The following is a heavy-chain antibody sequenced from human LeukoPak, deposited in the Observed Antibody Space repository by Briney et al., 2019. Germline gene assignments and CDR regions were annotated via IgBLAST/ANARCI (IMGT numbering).Heavy chain of an antibody. J-gene: IGHJ4*02. V-gene: IGHV3-49*04. CDR2: IRSKAYGGTT. Sequence: QSGGSLRLSCTASGFTFGDYAMSWVRQAPGKGLEWAGFIRSKAYGGTTEYAASVKGRFTISRDDSKSIAYLQMNSLKTEDTAVYYCTRDRDSSSWYFGQYDYWGQGTLVTVSS. CDR1: GFTFGDYA. CDR3: TRDRDSSSWYFGQYDY. D-gene: IGHD6-13*01.